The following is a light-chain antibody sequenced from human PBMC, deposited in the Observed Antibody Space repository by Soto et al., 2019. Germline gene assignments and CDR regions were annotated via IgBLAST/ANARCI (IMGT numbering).Light chain of an antibody. V-gene: IGKV1-39*01. J-gene: IGKJ2*01. CDR1: QSIDIY. CDR2: GTS. Sequence: DIQMTQSPSSLSASVGDRVTITCRASQSIDIYVNWYQHKSGKAPNLLISGTSSLQSGVPSRFSGSGSGTDFTLTISSLQPEDFATYYCQQSYSTPTFGQGTKLEIK. CDR3: QQSYSTPT.